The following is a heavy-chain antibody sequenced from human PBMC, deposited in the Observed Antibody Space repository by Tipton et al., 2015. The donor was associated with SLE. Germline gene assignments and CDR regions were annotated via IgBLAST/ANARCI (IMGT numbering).Heavy chain of an antibody. Sequence: TLSLTCTVSGGSISGFYCSWIRQSPGKGLEWIGYIHHSGITYYNPSLKSRVTISVDTSKNQFSLKVRSVTAADTAVYYCAREYSGYDYRTFDHWGQGTLVTVSS. V-gene: IGHV4-59*12. CDR1: GGSISGFY. D-gene: IGHD5-12*01. J-gene: IGHJ4*02. CDR3: AREYSGYDYRTFDH. CDR2: IHHSGIT.